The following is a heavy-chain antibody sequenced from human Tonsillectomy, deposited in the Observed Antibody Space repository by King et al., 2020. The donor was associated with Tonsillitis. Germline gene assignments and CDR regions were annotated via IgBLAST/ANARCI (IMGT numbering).Heavy chain of an antibody. D-gene: IGHD6-25*01. CDR1: GGSFSGYY. J-gene: IGHJ4*02. CDR3: ARGKVGRMYSSAPSFDY. V-gene: IGHV4-34*01. CDR2: INHSGST. Sequence: VQLQQWGAGLLKPSETLSLTCAVYGGSFSGYYWCWIRQPPGKGLEWIGEINHSGSTNYNPSLKSRVTISVDTSKNQFSLKLSSVTAADTAVYYCARGKVGRMYSSAPSFDYWGQGTLVTVSS.